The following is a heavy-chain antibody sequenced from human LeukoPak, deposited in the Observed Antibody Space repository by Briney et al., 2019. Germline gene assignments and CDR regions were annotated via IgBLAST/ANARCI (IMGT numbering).Heavy chain of an antibody. CDR2: ISGSGGST. CDR1: GFTFSSYA. CDR3: AKVSRSGYGSGSYYNGPDY. Sequence: AGGSLRLSCAASGFTFSSYAMSWVRQAPGKGLEWVSAISGSGGSTYYADSVKGRFTISRDNSKNTLYLQMNSLRAEDTAVYYCAKVSRSGYGSGSYYNGPDYWGQGTLVTVSS. J-gene: IGHJ4*02. V-gene: IGHV3-23*01. D-gene: IGHD3-10*01.